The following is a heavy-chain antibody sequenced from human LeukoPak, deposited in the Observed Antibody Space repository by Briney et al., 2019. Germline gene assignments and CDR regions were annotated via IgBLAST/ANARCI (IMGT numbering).Heavy chain of an antibody. Sequence: GGSLRLSCAASGFTFSSYGMNWVRQAPGKGLEWVSSISSSSSYIYYADSVKGRFTISRDNAKNSLYLQMNSLRAEDTAVYYCARDYYDSGSYYKYFDYWGQGTLVTVSS. CDR3: ARDYYDSGSYYKYFDY. V-gene: IGHV3-21*01. CDR1: GFTFSSYG. CDR2: ISSSSSYI. D-gene: IGHD3-10*01. J-gene: IGHJ4*02.